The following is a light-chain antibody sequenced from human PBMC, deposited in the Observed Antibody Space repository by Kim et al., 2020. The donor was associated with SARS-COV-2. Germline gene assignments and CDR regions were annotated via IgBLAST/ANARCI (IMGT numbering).Light chain of an antibody. J-gene: IGKJ4*01. CDR1: QSVLYSSNNKNY. V-gene: IGKV4-1*01. Sequence: DNVMTQSPDSLAVSLGERATINCKSSQSVLYSSNNKNYLTWYQQKPGQPPKLLIYWASTRESGVPDRFSGSGSGTDFTLTISSLQAEDVAVYYCQQYYNLPLTFGGGTKVDIK. CDR3: QQYYNLPLT. CDR2: WAS.